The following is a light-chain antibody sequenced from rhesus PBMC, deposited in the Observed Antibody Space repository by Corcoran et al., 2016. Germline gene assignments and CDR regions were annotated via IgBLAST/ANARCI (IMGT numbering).Light chain of an antibody. Sequence: QSVLTPHPSASEAARKSVTISCSGSTSNIGRNSVSWYQQFPGTAPKVLIYSDDKQPSGVSARFSGSKSGTSASLAISGLQAADEADYYCAAWDTGLSGYIFGAGTRLTVL. CDR3: AAWDTGLSGYI. CDR2: SDD. CDR1: TSNIGRNS. J-gene: IGLJ1*01. V-gene: IGLV1-60*01.